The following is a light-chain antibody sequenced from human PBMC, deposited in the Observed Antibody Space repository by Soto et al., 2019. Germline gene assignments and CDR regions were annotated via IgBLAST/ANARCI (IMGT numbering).Light chain of an antibody. CDR1: QSVSSY. J-gene: IGKJ2*03. CDR3: QQRIIWPYS. Sequence: VLTQSPATLSLSPGERATLSCRASQSVSSYLAWYQQKPGQAPRLLVYDASNRATGIPARFSGTGSGTDFTLTISSLEPEDFAVYYCQQRIIWPYSFGQGTNLEI. V-gene: IGKV3-11*01. CDR2: DAS.